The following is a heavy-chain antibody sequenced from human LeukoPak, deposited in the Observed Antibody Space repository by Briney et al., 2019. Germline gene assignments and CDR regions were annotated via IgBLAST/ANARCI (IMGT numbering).Heavy chain of an antibody. CDR2: ISGSGGST. CDR1: GFTFSSYA. CDR3: AKDLSGWYRRGIDY. V-gene: IGHV3-23*01. Sequence: GGSLRLSCAASGFTFSSYAMSWVRQAPGKGLEWVSAISGSGGSTYYADSVKGRFTISRDNSKNTLYLQMNSLRAEDTAVHYCAKDLSGWYRRGIDYWGQGTLVTVSS. J-gene: IGHJ4*02. D-gene: IGHD6-19*01.